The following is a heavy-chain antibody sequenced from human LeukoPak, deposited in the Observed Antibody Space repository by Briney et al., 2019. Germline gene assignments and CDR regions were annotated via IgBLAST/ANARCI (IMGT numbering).Heavy chain of an antibody. CDR3: AKRTTVTTHAFDY. J-gene: IGHJ4*02. CDR2: IRSDGGGE. D-gene: IGHD4-11*01. CDR1: GFTFSNYG. Sequence: GGSLRLSCAASGFTFSNYGMHWVRQAPGKGLEWVSFIRSDGGGEYYADSVKGRFSISRDNSKNTLYLQMNSLRAEDTAVYYCAKRTTVTTHAFDYWGQGILVTVSS. V-gene: IGHV3-30*02.